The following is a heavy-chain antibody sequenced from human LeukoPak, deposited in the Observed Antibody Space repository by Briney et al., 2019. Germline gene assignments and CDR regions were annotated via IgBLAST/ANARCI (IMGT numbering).Heavy chain of an antibody. CDR2: INPSGGGT. CDR1: GYTFTNYF. J-gene: IGHJ4*02. V-gene: IGHV1-46*01. D-gene: IGHD3-22*01. Sequence: GASVKVSCKASGYTFTNYFMHWVRQAPGQGLEWMGVINPSGGGTTYAQRFQGRVTMTRDTSTSTAYMELSSLRSEDTAVYYCARGGRDSSGYSPFDYWGQGTLVTVSS. CDR3: ARGGRDSSGYSPFDY.